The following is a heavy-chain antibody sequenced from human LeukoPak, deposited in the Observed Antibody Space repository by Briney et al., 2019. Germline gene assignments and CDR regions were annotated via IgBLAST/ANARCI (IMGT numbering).Heavy chain of an antibody. CDR2: IIPIFGTA. CDR1: GGTFSSYA. V-gene: IGHV1-69*01. CDR3: ARARTYYYGMDV. Sequence: GSSVTVSCTASGGTFSSYAISWVRQAPGQGLEWMGGIIPIFGTANYAQKFQGRVTITADESTSTAYMELSSLRSEDTAVYYCARARTYYYGMDVWGQGTTVTVSS. J-gene: IGHJ6*02.